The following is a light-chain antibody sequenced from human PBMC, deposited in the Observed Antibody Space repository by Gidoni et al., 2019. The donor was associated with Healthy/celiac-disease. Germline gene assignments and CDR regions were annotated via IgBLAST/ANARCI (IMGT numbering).Light chain of an antibody. CDR2: GAS. Sequence: ETVLSQSPGTRSLSPWERATITCRASPSVSSSYLALYQQKPGQAPRLLLYGASSRATGIPDRFSGSGAGTDFTLTSSRQEPEDLAVYYCQQYGSSPWTFGQGTKVEIK. V-gene: IGKV3-20*01. J-gene: IGKJ1*01. CDR1: PSVSSSY. CDR3: QQYGSSPWT.